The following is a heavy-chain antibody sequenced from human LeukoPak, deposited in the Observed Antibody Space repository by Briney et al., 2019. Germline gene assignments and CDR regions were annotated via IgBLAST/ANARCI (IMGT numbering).Heavy chain of an antibody. CDR2: ITYTGST. CDR3: ARGYRYLDL. V-gene: IGHV4-61*01. J-gene: IGHJ2*01. D-gene: IGHD1-14*01. Sequence: SETLYLTCTVSGGSVSSGSYYWSWIRLPPGKGLEWIGYITYTGSTNYNPSLKSRVTISVDTSKNQFSLKLSSVTAADTAVYYCARGYRYLDLWGRGTLVTVSS. CDR1: GGSVSSGSYY.